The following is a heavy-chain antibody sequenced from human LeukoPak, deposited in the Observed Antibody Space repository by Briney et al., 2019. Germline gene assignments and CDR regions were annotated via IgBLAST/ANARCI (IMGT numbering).Heavy chain of an antibody. V-gene: IGHV4-30-4*01. CDR2: IYYSGST. Sequence: ASETLSLTCTVSGGSISSGDYYWSWIRQPPGKGLEWIGYIYYSGSTYYNPSLKSRVTISVDTSKNRFSLKLTSVTAADTAVYYCARQGGYIISSFDSWGQGTLVTVSS. CDR3: ARQGGYIISSFDS. CDR1: GGSISSGDYY. J-gene: IGHJ4*02. D-gene: IGHD6-6*01.